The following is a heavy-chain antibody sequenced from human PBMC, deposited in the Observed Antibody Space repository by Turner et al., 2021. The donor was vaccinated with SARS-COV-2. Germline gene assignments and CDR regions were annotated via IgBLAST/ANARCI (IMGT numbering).Heavy chain of an antibody. CDR2: IYYSGST. CDR1: GCSISSSNYY. CDR3: ARLLNPGSYYYYYYGMDV. Sequence: QLQLQESGPGLVKPSETLSLTRPVSGCSISSSNYYRGWIRQPPGKGLEWTGSIYYSGSTYYNPSLKSRVTISVDTSKDQFSLKLSFVTAADTAVYYCARLLNPGSYYYYYYGMDVWGQGTTVTVSS. D-gene: IGHD3-10*01. J-gene: IGHJ6*02. V-gene: IGHV4-39*01.